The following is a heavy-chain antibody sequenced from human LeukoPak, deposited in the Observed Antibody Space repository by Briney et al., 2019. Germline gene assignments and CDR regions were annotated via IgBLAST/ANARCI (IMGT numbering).Heavy chain of an antibody. J-gene: IGHJ4*02. D-gene: IGHD3-22*01. V-gene: IGHV3-23*01. CDR2: ISGSGSST. CDR3: AKDRRYDVSGYQDY. CDR1: GFTFSSYA. Sequence: PGRSLRLSCAASGFTFSSYAMSWVRQAPGKGLEWVSTISGSGSSTYYADSVKGRFTISRDNSKNTLYLQMNSLRAEDTAVYYCAKDRRYDVSGYQDYWGQGTLVTVSS.